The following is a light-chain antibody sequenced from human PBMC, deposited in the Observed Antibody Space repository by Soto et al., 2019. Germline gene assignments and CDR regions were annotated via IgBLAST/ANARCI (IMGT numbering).Light chain of an antibody. V-gene: IGLV2-8*01. Sequence: QSALTQPPSASGSPGQSVTISCTGTSSDVGGYNYVSWYQQHPGKAPKLVIFEVNKRPSGVPDRFSGSKSANTASLTVSGLQTEDEADYYCGTWDNSLDAWVFGGGTKLTVL. CDR3: GTWDNSLDAWV. J-gene: IGLJ3*02. CDR2: EVN. CDR1: SSDVGGYNY.